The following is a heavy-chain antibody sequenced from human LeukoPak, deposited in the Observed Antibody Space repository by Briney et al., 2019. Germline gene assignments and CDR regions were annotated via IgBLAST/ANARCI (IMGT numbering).Heavy chain of an antibody. Sequence: PGGSLRLSCAAPGFTFSSYAMSWVRQAPGKGQEWVSAISGSGGSTYYADSVKGRFTISRDNSKNTLYLQMNSLRAEDTAVYYCAKDKMGSYYDSSGYYEHWGQGTLVTVSS. J-gene: IGHJ1*01. V-gene: IGHV3-23*01. CDR1: GFTFSSYA. D-gene: IGHD3-22*01. CDR2: ISGSGGST. CDR3: AKDKMGSYYDSSGYYEH.